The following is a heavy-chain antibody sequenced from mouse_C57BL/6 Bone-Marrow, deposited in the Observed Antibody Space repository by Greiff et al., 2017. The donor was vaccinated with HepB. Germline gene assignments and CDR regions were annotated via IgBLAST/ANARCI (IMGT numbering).Heavy chain of an antibody. Sequence: QLQGSGPELGKPGGSVKISRKAFGYAFSSLRVNWVEQRAGKGLVWIGRIYPGDGDTNYNGKFKGKAPLTADKSSSTAYMELSSLTSEDSAVYFCATYYYGSSDYWGQGTTLTVSS. CDR1: GYAFSSLR. D-gene: IGHD1-1*01. CDR2: IYPGDGDT. CDR3: ATYYYGSSDY. J-gene: IGHJ2*01. V-gene: IGHV1-82*01.